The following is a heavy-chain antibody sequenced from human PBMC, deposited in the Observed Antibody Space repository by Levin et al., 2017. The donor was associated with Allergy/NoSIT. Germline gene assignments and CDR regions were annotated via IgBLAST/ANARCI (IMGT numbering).Heavy chain of an antibody. CDR3: ARVDIVATIRNNYYYYYGMDV. D-gene: IGHD5-12*01. J-gene: IGHJ6*02. CDR1: GYTFTGYY. Sequence: GESLKISCKASGYTFTGYYMHWVRQAPGQGLEWMGRINPNSGGTNYAQKFQGRVTMTRDTSISTAYMELSRLRSDDTAVYYCARVDIVATIRNNYYYYYGMDVWGQGTTVTVSS. V-gene: IGHV1-2*06. CDR2: INPNSGGT.